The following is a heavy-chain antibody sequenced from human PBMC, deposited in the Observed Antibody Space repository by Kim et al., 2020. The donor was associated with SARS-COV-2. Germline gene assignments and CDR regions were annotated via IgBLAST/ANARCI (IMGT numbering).Heavy chain of an antibody. D-gene: IGHD3-10*01. CDR2: ISYDGSNK. V-gene: IGHV3-30*18. Sequence: GGSLRLSCAASGFTFSSYGMHWVRQAPGKGLEWVAVISYDGSNKYYADSVKGRFTISRDNSKNTLYLQMNSLRAEDTAVYYCAKDRQDVLLWFGHGSAGYYYYYGMDVWGQGTTVTVSS. J-gene: IGHJ6*02. CDR1: GFTFSSYG. CDR3: AKDRQDVLLWFGHGSAGYYYYYGMDV.